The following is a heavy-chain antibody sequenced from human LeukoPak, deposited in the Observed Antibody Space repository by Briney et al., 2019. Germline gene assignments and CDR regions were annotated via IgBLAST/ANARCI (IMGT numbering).Heavy chain of an antibody. CDR3: AKSPRLSIVVVVAATRRSLLNYFDY. CDR2: ISAYNGNT. D-gene: IGHD2-15*01. CDR1: GYTFTSYG. J-gene: IGHJ4*02. V-gene: IGHV1-18*01. Sequence: GASVKVSCKASGYTFTSYGISWVRQAPGQGLEWMGWISAYNGNTNYAQKLQGRVTMTTDTSTSTAYMELRSLRSDDTAVYYCAKSPRLSIVVVVAATRRSLLNYFDYWGQGTLVTVSS.